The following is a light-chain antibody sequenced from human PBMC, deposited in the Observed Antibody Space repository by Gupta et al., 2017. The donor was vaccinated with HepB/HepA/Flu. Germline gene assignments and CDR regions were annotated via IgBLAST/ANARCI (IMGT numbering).Light chain of an antibody. CDR1: ALAKQY. V-gene: IGLV3-25*03. J-gene: IGLJ1*01. CDR3: QSEDDNGSSEV. CDR2: NDS. Sequence: SYELTQPPSVSVSPGQTAMITCSGDALAKQYAYWYQQKAGQDTVWVRDNDSERPSGIHERVSGSSSGNTLTLPITGVQAEDEADYYWQSEDDNGSSEVFGPGTKLTVL.